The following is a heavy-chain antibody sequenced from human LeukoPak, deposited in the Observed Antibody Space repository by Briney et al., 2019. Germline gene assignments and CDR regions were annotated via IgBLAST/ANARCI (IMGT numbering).Heavy chain of an antibody. CDR1: GFTFSSYS. CDR2: ISSSSSYI. Sequence: PGGSLRLSCAASGFTFSSYSMNWVRQVPGKGLEWVSSISSSSSYIYYADSVKGRFTISRDNAKNSLYLQMNSLRAEDTAVYYCARSNGYSSSWYYFDYWGQGTLVTVSP. J-gene: IGHJ4*02. CDR3: ARSNGYSSSWYYFDY. D-gene: IGHD6-13*01. V-gene: IGHV3-21*01.